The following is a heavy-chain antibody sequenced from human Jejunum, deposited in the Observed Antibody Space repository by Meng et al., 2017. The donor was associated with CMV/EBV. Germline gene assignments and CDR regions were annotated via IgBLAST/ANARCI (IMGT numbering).Heavy chain of an antibody. Sequence: SGFTFSNYGMHWVRQAPGKGLEWVAFIRYDESNKYYADSVKGRFTISRDNSKNTLYLQMNSLRAEDTAVYYCAKAKGGGSLNWFDPWGQGTLVTVSS. D-gene: IGHD6-13*01. J-gene: IGHJ5*02. V-gene: IGHV3-30*02. CDR3: AKAKGGGSLNWFDP. CDR2: IRYDESNK. CDR1: GFTFSNYG.